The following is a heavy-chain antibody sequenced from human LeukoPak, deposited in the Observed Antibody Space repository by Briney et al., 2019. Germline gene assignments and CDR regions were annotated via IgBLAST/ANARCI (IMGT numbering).Heavy chain of an antibody. CDR3: ARGGDFGVPAPLGIDAFDI. CDR2: IRSQAYSGTI. D-gene: IGHD2-2*01. Sequence: PGGSLRLSCTGSGFTFGHYALAWVRQAPGKGLEWLGFIRSQAYSGTIEYAASVKGRFSISRDNSKSIADLQINSLKTEDTAVYYCARGGDFGVPAPLGIDAFDIWGQGTMVTVSS. CDR1: GFTFGHYA. J-gene: IGHJ3*02. V-gene: IGHV3-49*04.